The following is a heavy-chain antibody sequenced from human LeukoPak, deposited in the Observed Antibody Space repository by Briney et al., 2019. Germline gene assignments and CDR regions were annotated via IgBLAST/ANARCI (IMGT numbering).Heavy chain of an antibody. CDR2: IRYDGSNK. CDR1: GFTFSSYG. Sequence: PGGSLRLSCAASGFTFSSYGMHWVRQAPGKGLDWVAFIRYDGSNKYYADSVKGRFTISRDDSKNTLYLQMNSLRAEDTAMYYCAKDSNPMIVATLGHWGQGTLVTVSS. CDR3: AKDSNPMIVATLGH. V-gene: IGHV3-30*02. J-gene: IGHJ4*02. D-gene: IGHD3-22*01.